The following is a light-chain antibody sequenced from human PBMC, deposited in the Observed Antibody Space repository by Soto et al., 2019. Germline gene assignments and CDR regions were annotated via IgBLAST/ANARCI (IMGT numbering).Light chain of an antibody. CDR1: SGHSSYA. CDR2: LNSDGSH. J-gene: IGLJ2*01. Sequence: QSVLTQSPSASASLGASVKLTCTLSSGHSSYAIAWHQQQPEKGPRYLMKLNSDGSHNKGDGIPDRFSGSSSGAERYLTISSLQSEDEADYYCQTWGTGFSVVFGGGTKLPVL. CDR3: QTWGTGFSVV. V-gene: IGLV4-69*01.